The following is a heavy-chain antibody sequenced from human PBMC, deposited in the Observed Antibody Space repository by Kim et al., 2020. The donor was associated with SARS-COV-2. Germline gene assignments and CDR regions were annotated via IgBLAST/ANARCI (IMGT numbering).Heavy chain of an antibody. Sequence: ASVKVSCKASGYTFTSYGISWVRQAPGQGLEWMGWISAYNGNTNYAQKLQGRVTMTTDTSTSTAYMELRSLRSDDTAVYYCALTDYYGSGSLPPPYYYGMDVWGQGTTVTVSS. V-gene: IGHV1-18*04. D-gene: IGHD3-10*01. CDR3: ALTDYYGSGSLPPPYYYGMDV. CDR1: GYTFTSYG. J-gene: IGHJ6*02. CDR2: ISAYNGNT.